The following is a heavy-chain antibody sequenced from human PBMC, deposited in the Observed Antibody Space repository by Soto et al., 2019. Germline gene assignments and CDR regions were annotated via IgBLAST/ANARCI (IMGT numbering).Heavy chain of an antibody. Sequence: SETLSLTCTVSGGSISSYYWSWIRQPPGKGLEWIGYIYYSGSTNYNPPLKSRVTISVDTSKNQFSLKLSSVTAADTAVYYCARVAGYYYSYMDAWGKDTTLTISS. CDR3: ARVAGYYYSYMDA. J-gene: IGHJ6*03. CDR2: IYYSGST. V-gene: IGHV4-59*01. D-gene: IGHD6-25*01. CDR1: GGSISSYY.